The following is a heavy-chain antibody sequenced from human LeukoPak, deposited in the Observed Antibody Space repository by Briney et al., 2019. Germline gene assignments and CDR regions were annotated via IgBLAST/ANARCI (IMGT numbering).Heavy chain of an antibody. CDR3: ARQGTAYNWNDRPIDY. D-gene: IGHD1-1*01. J-gene: IGHJ4*02. Sequence: SQTLSLTCTVSGGSISSGSYYWGWIRQPPGKGLEWIGSIYYSGSTYYNPSLKSRVTISVDTSKNQFSLKLSSVTAADTAVYYCARQGTAYNWNDRPIDYWGQGTLVTVSS. V-gene: IGHV4-39*01. CDR1: GGSISSGSYY. CDR2: IYYSGST.